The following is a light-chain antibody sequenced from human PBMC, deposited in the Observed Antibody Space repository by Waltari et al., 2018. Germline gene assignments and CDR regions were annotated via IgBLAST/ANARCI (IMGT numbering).Light chain of an antibody. CDR1: QSIASNP. V-gene: IGKV3-20*01. J-gene: IGKJ5*01. CDR3: QQYRNSPIT. Sequence: IVLTQSPDTLSLSPGARATLPCKASQSIASNPLAWHQQTPGQAPRLLIYGAFTRATGIPDRFSGDGSGTDFTLTISRLEPEDFAVYYCQQYRNSPITFGQGTRLDIK. CDR2: GAF.